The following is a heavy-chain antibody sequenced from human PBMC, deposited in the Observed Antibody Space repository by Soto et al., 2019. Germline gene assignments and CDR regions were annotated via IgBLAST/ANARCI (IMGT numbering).Heavy chain of an antibody. J-gene: IGHJ4*02. V-gene: IGHV3-23*01. D-gene: IGHD6-19*01. CDR3: AKDRPYSSGWYDFDY. CDR1: GFTFSSYA. Sequence: EVHLLESGGGLVQPGGSLRLSCAASGFTFSSYAMSWVRQAPGKGLAWVSAISGSGGSTYYADSVKGRFTISRDNSKNTLYLQMNSLRAEDTAVYYCAKDRPYSSGWYDFDYWGQGTLVTVSS. CDR2: ISGSGGST.